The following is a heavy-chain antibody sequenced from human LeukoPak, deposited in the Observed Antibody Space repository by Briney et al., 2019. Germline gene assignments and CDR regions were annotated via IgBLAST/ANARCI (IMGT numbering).Heavy chain of an antibody. J-gene: IGHJ6*04. CDR1: GFTFSSYE. CDR2: ISSIGSTI. V-gene: IGHV3-48*03. CDR3: AELGITMIGGV. Sequence: GGSLRLSCAASGFTFSSYEMNWVRQAPGKGLEWVSYISSIGSTIYYADSEKGRFTISRDNAKNSLYLQMNSLRAEDTAVYYCAELGITMIGGVWGKGTTVTISS. D-gene: IGHD3-10*02.